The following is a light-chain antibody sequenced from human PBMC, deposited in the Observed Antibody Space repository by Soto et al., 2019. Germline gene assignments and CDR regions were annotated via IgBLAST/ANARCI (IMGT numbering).Light chain of an antibody. CDR2: AAS. CDR3: QQSNDLVS. V-gene: IGKV1-39*01. J-gene: IGKJ5*01. CDR1: QSIVTY. Sequence: DIQMTQSPSSLSASVGDRVTITCRASQSIVTYLNWYLQKPGKAPKLLIYAASNLQSGVPSRFSGSGSGTDFTLTISSLQPEDIATYYCQQSNDLVSFGQGTRLEIK.